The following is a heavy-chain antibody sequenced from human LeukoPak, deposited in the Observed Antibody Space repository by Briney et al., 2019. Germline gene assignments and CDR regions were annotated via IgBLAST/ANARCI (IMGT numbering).Heavy chain of an antibody. CDR2: SWYDGSKS. CDR1: GFTVSSNY. CDR3: ARTVGNRPDC. Sequence: GGSLRLSCAASGFTVSSNYMSWVRQAPGKGLEWVAISWYDGSKSYFVDSVKGRFTISRDNSKNLVYLQMNSLTAEDTAVYYCARTVGNRPDCWGQGTLVTVSS. V-gene: IGHV3-33*08. D-gene: IGHD1-26*01. J-gene: IGHJ4*02.